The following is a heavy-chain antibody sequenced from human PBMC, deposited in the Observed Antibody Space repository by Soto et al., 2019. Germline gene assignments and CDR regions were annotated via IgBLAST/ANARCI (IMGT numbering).Heavy chain of an antibody. V-gene: IGHV4-31*03. CDR3: ASSRDTAMVKVWYDP. CDR1: GGSISSGGYY. Sequence: SETLSLTCTVSGGSISSGGYYWSWIRQHPGKGLEWIGYIYYSGSTYYNPSLKSRVTISVDTSKNQFSLKLSSVTAADTAVYYCASSRDTAMVKVWYDPWGQGTLVTVSS. D-gene: IGHD5-18*01. J-gene: IGHJ5*02. CDR2: IYYSGST.